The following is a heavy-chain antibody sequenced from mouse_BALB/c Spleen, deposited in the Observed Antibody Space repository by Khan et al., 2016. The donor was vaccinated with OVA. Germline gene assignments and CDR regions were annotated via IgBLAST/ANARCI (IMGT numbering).Heavy chain of an antibody. CDR3: ARTGYYYFDY. CDR2: ISSDRNTI. J-gene: IGHJ2*01. CDR1: GFTFSGFG. Sequence: EVELVESGGGLVQPGGSRKLSCAASGFTFSGFGMHWVRQAPEKGLEWVAFISSDRNTIYYADTVKGRFTISRDNPKKTLFLQMTSLRSEDTAMYFCARTGYYYFDYWGQGTTLTVSS. V-gene: IGHV5-17*02. D-gene: IGHD2-3*01.